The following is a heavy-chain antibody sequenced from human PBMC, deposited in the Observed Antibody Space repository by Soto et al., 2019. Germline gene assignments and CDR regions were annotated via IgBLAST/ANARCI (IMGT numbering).Heavy chain of an antibody. J-gene: IGHJ6*02. CDR3: ATNLEQQLVAEYYYYYGMDV. D-gene: IGHD6-13*01. Sequence: EVQLLESGGGLVQPGGSLRLSCAASGFTFSSYAMSWVRQAPGKGLEWVSAISGSGGRTYYADSVKGRFTISRDNSKNTLYLQMNSLRAEDTAVYYCATNLEQQLVAEYYYYYGMDVWGQGTTVTVSS. V-gene: IGHV3-23*01. CDR1: GFTFSSYA. CDR2: ISGSGGRT.